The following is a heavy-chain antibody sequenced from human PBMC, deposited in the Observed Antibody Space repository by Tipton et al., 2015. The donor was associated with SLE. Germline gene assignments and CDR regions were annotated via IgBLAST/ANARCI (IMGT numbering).Heavy chain of an antibody. CDR3: ARGGRFLEWLTY. CDR1: GGSFSGYY. J-gene: IGHJ4*02. V-gene: IGHV4-34*01. D-gene: IGHD3-3*01. Sequence: TLSLTCAVYGGSFSGYYWSWIRQPPGKGLEWIGEINHSGSTNYNPSLKSRVTISVDTSKNQSSLKLSSVTAADTAVYYCARGGRFLEWLTYWGQGTLVTVSS. CDR2: INHSGST.